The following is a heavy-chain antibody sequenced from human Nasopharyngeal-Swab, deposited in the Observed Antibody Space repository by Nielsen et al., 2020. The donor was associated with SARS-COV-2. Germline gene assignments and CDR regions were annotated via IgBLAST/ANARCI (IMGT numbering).Heavy chain of an antibody. CDR3: AKVPGSSWVDAFDI. J-gene: IGHJ3*02. CDR1: GFTFSSYA. D-gene: IGHD6-13*01. Sequence: GESLKISCAASGFTFSSYAMSWVRQAPGKGLEWVSAISGSGGSTYYADSVKGRFTISRDNSKNTLYLQMNSLRAEDTAVYYCAKVPGSSWVDAFDIWGQGTKVTVSS. CDR2: ISGSGGST. V-gene: IGHV3-23*01.